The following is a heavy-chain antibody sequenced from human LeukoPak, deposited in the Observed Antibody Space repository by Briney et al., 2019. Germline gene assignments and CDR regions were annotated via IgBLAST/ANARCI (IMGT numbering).Heavy chain of an antibody. J-gene: IGHJ4*02. Sequence: QPGGSLRLSCAVSGFTFVSHAMSWVRQPPGKGLEWVSTISGTGGGTYYADSVEGRFTISRDNSKDTLYLQIDSLRAEDTAVYYCARRDDATKNFDYWGQGTLVTVSS. CDR2: ISGTGGGT. D-gene: IGHD5-24*01. CDR3: ARRDDATKNFDY. V-gene: IGHV3-23*01. CDR1: GFTFVSHA.